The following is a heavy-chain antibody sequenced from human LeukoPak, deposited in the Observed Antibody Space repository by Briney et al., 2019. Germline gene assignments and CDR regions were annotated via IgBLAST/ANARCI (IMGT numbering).Heavy chain of an antibody. V-gene: IGHV1-18*01. CDR2: ISAYNGNT. J-gene: IGHJ4*02. Sequence: SVTVSCKASRYTFTSYGISWVRQAPGQGREWMGWISAYNGNTNYAQKLQGRVTMNTDTSPSTAYMELRSQRSDDTHVCVCARYWSGVTTKGHTFDYWGQGTLVTVSS. D-gene: IGHD4-17*01. CDR3: ARYWSGVTTKGHTFDY. CDR1: RYTFTSYG.